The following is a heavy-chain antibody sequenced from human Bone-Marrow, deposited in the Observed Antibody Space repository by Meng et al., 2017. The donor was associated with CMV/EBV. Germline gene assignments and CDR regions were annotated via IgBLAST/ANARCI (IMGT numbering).Heavy chain of an antibody. CDR1: GFTFSDYY. Sequence: GGSLRLSCAASGFTFSDYYMSWIRKAPGKGLEWVSYISSSGSTIYYADSVKGRFTISRDNAKNSLYLQMNSLRAEDTAVYYCAKKLVSSSGYYYPSYWGQGTLVTVSS. J-gene: IGHJ4*02. D-gene: IGHD3-22*01. V-gene: IGHV3-11*01. CDR2: ISSSGSTI. CDR3: AKKLVSSSGYYYPSY.